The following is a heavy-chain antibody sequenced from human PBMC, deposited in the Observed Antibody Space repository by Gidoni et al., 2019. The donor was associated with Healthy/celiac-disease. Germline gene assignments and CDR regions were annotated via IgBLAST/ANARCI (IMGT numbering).Heavy chain of an antibody. CDR3: AKPGDSSGYFNYYYGMDV. V-gene: IGHV3-23*01. CDR1: GFTFSSYA. J-gene: IGHJ6*02. CDR2: ISGSGGST. Sequence: EVQLLESGGGLVQPGGSLRLSCAASGFTFSSYAMSWVRQAPGKGLEWVSAISGSGGSTYYADSVKGRFTISRDNSKNTLYLQMNSLRAEDTAVYYCAKPGDSSGYFNYYYGMDVWGQGTTVTVSS. D-gene: IGHD3-22*01.